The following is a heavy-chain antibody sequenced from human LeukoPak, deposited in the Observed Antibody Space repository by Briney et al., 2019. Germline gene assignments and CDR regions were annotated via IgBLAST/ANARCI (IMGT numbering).Heavy chain of an antibody. CDR3: AKGGSTSPNGINDY. CDR2: ISAGSST. V-gene: IGHV3-23*01. Sequence: GGSLRLSCAASGFTFSSYAMSWVRQAPGKGLGLVSAISAGSSTYYADSVKGRFTISRDNSKNTLYLQMNSLRAEDTAVYYCAKGGSTSPNGINDYWGQGTLVAVSS. J-gene: IGHJ4*02. D-gene: IGHD2-2*01. CDR1: GFTFSSYA.